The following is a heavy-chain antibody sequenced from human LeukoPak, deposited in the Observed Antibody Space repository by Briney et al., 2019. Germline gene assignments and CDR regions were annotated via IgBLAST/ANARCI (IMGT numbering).Heavy chain of an antibody. CDR2: IGGSGSTT. CDR3: ARESDTTLFTDAFDI. Sequence: GGSLRLSCAASGFTFSTYAMNWVRQAPGKRLEWVSYIGGSGSTTHYADSVKGRFTISRDNAKNSLYLQMNSLRAEDTALYYCARESDTTLFTDAFDIWGQGTMVTVSS. D-gene: IGHD5-18*01. J-gene: IGHJ3*02. CDR1: GFTFSTYA. V-gene: IGHV3-48*03.